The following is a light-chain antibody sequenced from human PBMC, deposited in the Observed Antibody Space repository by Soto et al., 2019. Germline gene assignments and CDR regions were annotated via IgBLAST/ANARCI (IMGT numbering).Light chain of an antibody. CDR2: DVS. CDR3: SSYTSSSTQV. CDR1: SSDVGGYNF. Sequence: QSVLTQPASVSGSPGQSITISCTGTSSDVGGYNFVSWYQQHTGKAPKFLIYDVSNRPSGVSTRFSGSKSGNTASLTISGLQAEDEADYYCSSYTSSSTQVFGTGTKLTVL. V-gene: IGLV2-14*03. J-gene: IGLJ1*01.